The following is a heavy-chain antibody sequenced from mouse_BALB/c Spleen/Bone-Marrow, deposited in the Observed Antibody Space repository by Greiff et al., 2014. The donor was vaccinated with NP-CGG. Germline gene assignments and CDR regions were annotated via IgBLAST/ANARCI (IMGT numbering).Heavy chain of an antibody. Sequence: VQLQQSGAELVKPGASVRLSCKASGYTFTNYYMYWVKQRPGQGLEWIGGINPSNGGTNFNEKFKSKATLTVDKSSNTTYMQLSSLTSEDSAVYYCTRSGNYLFAHWGQGTLVTVSA. D-gene: IGHD2-1*01. CDR1: GYTFTNYY. J-gene: IGHJ3*01. CDR2: INPSNGGT. V-gene: IGHV1S81*02. CDR3: TRSGNYLFAH.